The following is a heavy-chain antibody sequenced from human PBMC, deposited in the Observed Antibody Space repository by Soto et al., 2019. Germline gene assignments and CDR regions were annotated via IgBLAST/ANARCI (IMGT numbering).Heavy chain of an antibody. V-gene: IGHV3-48*03. CDR3: AWEVDGGGACSYFDH. J-gene: IGHJ4*02. Sequence: GGALRPSCGGSGVTFSSYEMNWVRQAPGKGLEGVSYISSSGSTIYYADSVKGRFTISRDNAKNSLYLQMNSLRAEDTAVYYCAWEVDGGGACSYFDHWGQGTSVTVSS. CDR2: ISSSGSTI. D-gene: IGHD2-21*02. CDR1: GVTFSSYE.